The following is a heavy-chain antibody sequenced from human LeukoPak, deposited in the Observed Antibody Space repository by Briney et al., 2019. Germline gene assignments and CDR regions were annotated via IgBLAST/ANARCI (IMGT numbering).Heavy chain of an antibody. CDR2: ISSSSSYI. CDR3: ARAMVYSYGYFDY. J-gene: IGHJ4*02. V-gene: IGHV3-21*01. CDR1: GFTFSSYS. Sequence: MSGGSLRLSCAASGFTFSSYSMNWVRQAPGKGLEWVSSISSSSSYIYYADSVKGRFTISRDNAKNSLYLQMNSLRAEDTAVYYCARAMVYSYGYFDYWGQGTLVTVSS. D-gene: IGHD5-18*01.